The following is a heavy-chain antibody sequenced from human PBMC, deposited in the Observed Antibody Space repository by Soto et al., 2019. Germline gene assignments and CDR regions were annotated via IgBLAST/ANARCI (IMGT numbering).Heavy chain of an antibody. V-gene: IGHV1-2*02. CDR1: GYTFTGYY. CDR3: ARGRGLRFLEWLSHFDY. D-gene: IGHD3-3*01. Sequence: ASVRVSCKASGYTFTGYYMHWVRQAPGQGLEWMGWINPNSGDTNYAQKLQGRVTMTTDTSTSTAYMELRSLRSDDTAVYYCARGRGLRFLEWLSHFDYWGQGTLVTVSS. J-gene: IGHJ4*02. CDR2: INPNSGDT.